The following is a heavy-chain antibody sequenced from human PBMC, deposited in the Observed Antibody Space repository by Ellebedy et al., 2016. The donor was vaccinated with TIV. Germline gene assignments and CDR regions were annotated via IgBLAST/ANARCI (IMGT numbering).Heavy chain of an antibody. J-gene: IGHJ4*02. D-gene: IGHD3-22*01. CDR3: ARQDYYDSSGYLDY. CDR2: IYYSGST. V-gene: IGHV4-59*01. Sequence: SETLSLTXTVSGGSISSYYWSWIRQPPGKGLEWIGYIYYSGSTNYNPSLKSRVTISVDTSKNQFSLKLSSVTAADTAVYYCARQDYYDSSGYLDYWGQGTLVTVSS. CDR1: GGSISSYY.